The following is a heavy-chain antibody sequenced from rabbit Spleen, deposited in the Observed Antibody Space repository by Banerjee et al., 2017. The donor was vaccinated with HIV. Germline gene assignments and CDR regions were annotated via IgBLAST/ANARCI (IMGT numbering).Heavy chain of an antibody. V-gene: IGHV1S40*01. J-gene: IGHJ6*01. D-gene: IGHD1-1*01. CDR2: IEGGSSGFT. CDR3: ARDTSSSFSSYGMDL. CDR1: GFSFSSSSY. Sequence: QSLEESGGGLVRPEGSLTLTCTASGFSFSSSSYMCWVRQAPGKGLEWITCIEGGSSGFTYFATWAKGRFTCSKTSSTTVTLQMTRLTAADTATYFCARDTSSSFSSYGMDLWGPGTLVTVS.